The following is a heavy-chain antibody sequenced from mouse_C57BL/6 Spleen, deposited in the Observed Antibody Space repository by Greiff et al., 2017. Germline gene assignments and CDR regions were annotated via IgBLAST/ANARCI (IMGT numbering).Heavy chain of an antibody. CDR1: GYTFTDYY. Sequence: EVQLQQSGPELVKPGASVKISCKASGYTFTDYYMNWVKQSHGKSLEWIGDINPNNGGTSYNQKFKGKATLTVDKSSSTAYMELRSLTSEDSAVYYCARWDYGSSYYYAMDYWGQGTSVTVSS. CDR2: INPNNGGT. J-gene: IGHJ4*01. V-gene: IGHV1-26*01. D-gene: IGHD1-1*01. CDR3: ARWDYGSSYYYAMDY.